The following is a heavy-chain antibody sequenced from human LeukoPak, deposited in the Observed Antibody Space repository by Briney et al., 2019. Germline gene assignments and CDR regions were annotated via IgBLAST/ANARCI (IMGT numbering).Heavy chain of an antibody. CDR3: ARSESAAGS. J-gene: IGHJ3*01. V-gene: IGHV3-48*03. Sequence: PGGSLRLSCVTSGFTFNTYDMNWVRQAPGKGSEWVSYISASGSVTYYADSVKGRFTISRDNAKNSLYLQMNSLRAEDTAVYYCARSESAAGSWGQGTMVTVSS. CDR1: GFTFNTYD. D-gene: IGHD6-13*01. CDR2: ISASGSVT.